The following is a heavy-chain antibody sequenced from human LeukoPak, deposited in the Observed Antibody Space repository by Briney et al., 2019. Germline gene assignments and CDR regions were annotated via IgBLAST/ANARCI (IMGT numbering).Heavy chain of an antibody. Sequence: SETLSLTCTVSGGSISSGSYYWSWIRQPAGKGLEWIGRIYTSGSTNYNPSLKSRVTISVDTSKNQFSLKLSSVTAADTAVYYCARDVYSSSSYYMDVWGKGTTVTVSS. D-gene: IGHD6-13*01. CDR3: ARDVYSSSSYYMDV. V-gene: IGHV4-61*02. CDR2: IYTSGST. J-gene: IGHJ6*03. CDR1: GGSISSGSYY.